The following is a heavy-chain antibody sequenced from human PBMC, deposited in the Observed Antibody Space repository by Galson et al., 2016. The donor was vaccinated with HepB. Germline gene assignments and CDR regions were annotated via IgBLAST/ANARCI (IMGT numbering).Heavy chain of an antibody. D-gene: IGHD1-26*01. CDR3: AKVRGVIAGGSAPVY. J-gene: IGHJ4*02. Sequence: SLRLSCAASGGFGFGTYAMTWVRQAPGRSLEWVSGLSARGSTKFYAASVEGRFTISRDNSKNTLFLEMNSLRVDDTAVYFCAKVRGVIAGGSAPVYWGQGTLVTVSS. CDR2: LSARGSTK. CDR1: GGFGFGTYA. V-gene: IGHV3-23*01.